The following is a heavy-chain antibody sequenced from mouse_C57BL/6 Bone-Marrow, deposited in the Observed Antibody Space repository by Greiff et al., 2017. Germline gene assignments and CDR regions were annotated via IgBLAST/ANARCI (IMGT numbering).Heavy chain of an antibody. D-gene: IGHD3-3*01. Sequence: QLKQSGAELARPGASVKLSCKASGYTFTSYGISWVKQRTGQGLEWIGEIYPRSGNTYYNEKFKGKATLTADKSSSTAYMELRSLTSEDSAVYFCARRGLPWFAYWGQGTLVTVSA. CDR2: IYPRSGNT. V-gene: IGHV1-81*01. CDR3: ARRGLPWFAY. J-gene: IGHJ3*01. CDR1: GYTFTSYG.